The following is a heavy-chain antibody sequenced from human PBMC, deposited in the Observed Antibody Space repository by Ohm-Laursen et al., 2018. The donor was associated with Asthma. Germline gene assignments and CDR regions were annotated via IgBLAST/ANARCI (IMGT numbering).Heavy chain of an antibody. CDR1: GFTFSNAW. V-gene: IGHV3-15*01. J-gene: IGHJ4*02. CDR2: IKSKTDGGTT. Sequence: SLRLSCAASGFTFSNAWMSWVRQAPGKGLEWVGRIKSKTDGGTTDYAAPVKGRFTISRDDSKNTLYLQMNSLKTEDTAVYYCTTDIEWLRSTDYWGQGTLVTVSS. D-gene: IGHD5-12*01. CDR3: TTDIEWLRSTDY.